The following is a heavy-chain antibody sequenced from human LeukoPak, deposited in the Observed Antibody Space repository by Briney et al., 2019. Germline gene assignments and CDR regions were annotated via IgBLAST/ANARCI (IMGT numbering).Heavy chain of an antibody. Sequence: PSETLSLTCTVSGGSISSCYWSWIRQPPGKGLEWIGYIYYSGSTNYNPSLKSRVTISVDTSKNQFSLKLSSVTAADTAVYYCARHEVGGSYGQRSHYFDYWGQGTLVTVSS. CDR3: ARHEVGGSYGQRSHYFDY. J-gene: IGHJ4*02. D-gene: IGHD1-26*01. CDR2: IYYSGST. V-gene: IGHV4-59*08. CDR1: GGSISSCY.